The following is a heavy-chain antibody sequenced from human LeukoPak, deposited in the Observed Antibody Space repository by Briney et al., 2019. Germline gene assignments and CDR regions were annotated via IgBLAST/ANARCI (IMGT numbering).Heavy chain of an antibody. J-gene: IGHJ4*02. Sequence: PGGSLRLSCAASGFTVSSNYMSWVRQAPGKGLEWVSDIYSGGSTYYADSVKGRFTISRDNSKNTLYLQMNSLRAEDTAVYYCARALSPSGGSSGQSSWGQGTLVTVSS. CDR3: ARALSPSGGSSGQSS. CDR2: IYSGGST. V-gene: IGHV3-66*02. CDR1: GFTVSSNY. D-gene: IGHD3-22*01.